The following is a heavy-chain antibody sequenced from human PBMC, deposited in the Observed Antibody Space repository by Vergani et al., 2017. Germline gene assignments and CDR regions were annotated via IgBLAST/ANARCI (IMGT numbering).Heavy chain of an antibody. Sequence: EVQLVQSGAEVKKPGESLKISCQGSGYSITNYWIAWVRQRPGKGLEWMGIIYAGDSDVRYSPSFQGQVTMSVDKSLSTAYLQWSSLKASVTATYYCAKTHDFSSLYSSYNWFDPWGQGTQVTVSS. CDR1: GYSITNYW. CDR2: IYAGDSDV. V-gene: IGHV5-51*03. CDR3: AKTHDFSSLYSSYNWFDP. J-gene: IGHJ5*02. D-gene: IGHD3-3*01.